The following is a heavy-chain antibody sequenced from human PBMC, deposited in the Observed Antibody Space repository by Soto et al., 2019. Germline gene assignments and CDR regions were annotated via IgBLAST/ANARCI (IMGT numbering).Heavy chain of an antibody. Sequence: QVQLVQSGAEVKKPGASVKVSCKASGYTFTDYAMHWVRQAPGQRLEWMGWINTGNGNTKYSQKFQGRVTITRDTSATTAYMELSILRSEDTAVYYCAKGSQMWTPDYWGQGTLVTVSS. CDR2: INTGNGNT. J-gene: IGHJ4*02. CDR3: AKGSQMWTPDY. V-gene: IGHV1-3*04. CDR1: GYTFTDYA. D-gene: IGHD2-21*01.